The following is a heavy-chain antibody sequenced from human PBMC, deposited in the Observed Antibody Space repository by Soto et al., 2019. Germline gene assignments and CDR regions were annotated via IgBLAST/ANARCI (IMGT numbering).Heavy chain of an antibody. CDR1: GFTFSSYV. CDR2: ISYDGSNK. D-gene: IGHD3-22*01. CDR3: AKDLDYYDSSGLAH. Sequence: GGSLRLSCAASGFTFSSYVMHWVRQSPGKGLEWVAVISYDGSNKYYADSVKGRFTISRDNSKNTLYLQMNSLRAEDTAVYYCAKDLDYYDSSGLAHWGQGTLVTVSS. J-gene: IGHJ1*01. V-gene: IGHV3-30*18.